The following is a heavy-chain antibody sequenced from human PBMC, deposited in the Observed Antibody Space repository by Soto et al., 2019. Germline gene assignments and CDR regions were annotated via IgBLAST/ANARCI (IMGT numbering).Heavy chain of an antibody. CDR2: VTTDKGKT. CDR1: GYTFTNFG. Sequence: ASVKVSCKTSGYTFTNFGISWVRQAPGQGLEWMGWVTTDKGKTTYAQKFQGRVTMTTDTSTSTAYMELRSLRSDDTAVYYCATRSPAFDYWGQGTRVTVAS. J-gene: IGHJ4*02. CDR3: ATRSPAFDY. V-gene: IGHV1-18*01.